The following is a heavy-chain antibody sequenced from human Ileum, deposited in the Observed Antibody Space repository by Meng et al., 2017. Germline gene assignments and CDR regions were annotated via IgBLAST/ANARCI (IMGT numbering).Heavy chain of an antibody. D-gene: IGHD3-10*01. Sequence: VKVSCKVSGYTLTELSMHWVRQAPGKGLEWMGGFDPEDGETIYAQKFQGRVTMTEDTSTDTAYMELSRLRSEDTAVYYCATEYYYGSGDSRKNNNWFDPWGQGTLVPSPQ. V-gene: IGHV1-24*01. CDR3: ATEYYYGSGDSRKNNNWFDP. CDR1: GYTLTELS. CDR2: FDPEDGET. J-gene: IGHJ5*02.